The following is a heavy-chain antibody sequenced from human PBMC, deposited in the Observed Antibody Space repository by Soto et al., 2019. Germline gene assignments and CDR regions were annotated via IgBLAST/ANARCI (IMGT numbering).Heavy chain of an antibody. D-gene: IGHD2-2*01. J-gene: IGHJ5*02. CDR2: IDPRDSYT. V-gene: IGHV5-10-1*01. Sequence: TCTTFGSSWVIQIPGRGLEWMGRIDPRDSYTNYSPSFQGHVTISVDKSISTAYLQWGSLKASDTAMYYCARLYCSSSTCDSWFDPWGQGTLVTVSS. CDR1: TCTTFG. CDR3: ARLYCSSSTCDSWFDP.